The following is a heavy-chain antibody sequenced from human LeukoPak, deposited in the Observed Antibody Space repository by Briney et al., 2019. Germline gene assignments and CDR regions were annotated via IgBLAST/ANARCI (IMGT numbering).Heavy chain of an antibody. V-gene: IGHV3-7*03. J-gene: IGHJ6*03. CDR2: INEDGSAQ. Sequence: PGGSLRLSCAGSGFTLSSRWMNWVRQAPGKGLEWVANINEDGSAQYYVDSVKGRFTISRDNAKKSLYLQMNSLRTEDMALYYCAKGSVAYSYGYYIDVWGKGTTVTVSS. CDR3: AKGSVAYSYGYYIDV. D-gene: IGHD5-18*01. CDR1: GFTLSSRW.